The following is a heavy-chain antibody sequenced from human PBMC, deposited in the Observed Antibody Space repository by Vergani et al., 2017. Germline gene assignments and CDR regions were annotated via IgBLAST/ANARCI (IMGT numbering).Heavy chain of an antibody. CDR1: GGTFSSYA. CDR3: ARVVVGAYGSGSGHYMDV. CDR2: IIPIFGTA. J-gene: IGHJ6*03. V-gene: IGHV1-69*01. D-gene: IGHD3-10*01. Sequence: QVQLVQSGAEVKKPGSSVKVSCKASGGTFSSYAISWVRQAPGQGLEWMGGIIPIFGTANYAQKFQGRVTITADESTSTAYMELSSLRSEDTAVYYCARVVVGAYGSGSGHYMDVCGKGTTVTVS.